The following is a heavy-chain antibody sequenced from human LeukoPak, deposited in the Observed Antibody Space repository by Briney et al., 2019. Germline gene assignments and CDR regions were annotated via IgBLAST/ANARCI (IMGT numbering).Heavy chain of an antibody. CDR2: IYYSGTT. CDR1: GGSISSDY. J-gene: IGHJ4*02. D-gene: IGHD7-27*01. V-gene: IGHV4-59*01. Sequence: SETLSLTCTVSGGSISSDYWSWIRQSPGEGLEWMGYIYYSGTTSYNPSHKSRVTISLDTSKNQYSLELSSVTAADTAVYYCARGANWGSPDYWGQGTLVTVSS. CDR3: ARGANWGSPDY.